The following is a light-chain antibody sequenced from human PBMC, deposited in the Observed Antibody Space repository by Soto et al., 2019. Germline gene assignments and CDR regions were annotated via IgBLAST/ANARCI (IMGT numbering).Light chain of an antibody. CDR1: ESISTW. CDR2: GAS. Sequence: DIQMTQPPFSLSASVGDRVTITCRASESISTWLAWYQQKPGKAPKLLIYGASSLESGVPPRFSGDGSETDFTLTISSLQRDDFGTYYCQQYSRLWSFGQGTTGDIK. V-gene: IGKV1-5*03. CDR3: QQYSRLWS. J-gene: IGKJ1*01.